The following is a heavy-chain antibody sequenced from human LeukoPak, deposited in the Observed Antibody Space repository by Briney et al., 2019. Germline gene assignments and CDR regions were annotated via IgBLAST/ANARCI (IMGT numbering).Heavy chain of an antibody. CDR1: GYTFTSYY. V-gene: IGHV1-46*01. Sequence: ASVKVSCKASGYTFTSYYMHWVRQAPGQGLEWMGIINPSGGSTSYAQKFQGRVTITADKSTSTAYMELSSLRSEDTAVYYCARDRDIVVVPAALGYYYYGMDIWGQGTTVTVSS. CDR2: INPSGGST. D-gene: IGHD2-2*01. CDR3: ARDRDIVVVPAALGYYYYGMDI. J-gene: IGHJ6*02.